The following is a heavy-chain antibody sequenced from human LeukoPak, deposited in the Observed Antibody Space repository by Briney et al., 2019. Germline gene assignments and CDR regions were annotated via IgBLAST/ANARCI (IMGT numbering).Heavy chain of an antibody. J-gene: IGHJ4*02. V-gene: IGHV1-18*04. D-gene: IGHD3-22*01. CDR2: ISANNGKT. CDR3: ARSHSGSLRAPFDY. CDR1: GYTFTNYG. Sequence: ASVKVPCKASGYTFTNYGFIWVRQAPGQGLECLGWISANNGKTNYAQKVQGRVTMTTDTSTSTAYMELRSLRSDDTAVYYCARSHSGSLRAPFDYWGQGTLVTVSS.